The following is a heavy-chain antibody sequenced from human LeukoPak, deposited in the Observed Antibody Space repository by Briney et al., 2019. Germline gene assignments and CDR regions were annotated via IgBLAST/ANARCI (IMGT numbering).Heavy chain of an antibody. CDR3: VRGGGSCCRFNAFDI. CDR2: ISISASTI. CDR1: GFTFSSYE. D-gene: IGHD2-15*01. J-gene: IGHJ3*02. V-gene: IGHV3-48*03. Sequence: GGSLRLSCAASGFTFSSYEMNWARQAPGKGLEWVSYISISASTIYNADSVKGRFTISRDNAKNSLYLQMNSLRAEDTAVYYCVRGGGSCCRFNAFDIWGQGTMVTASS.